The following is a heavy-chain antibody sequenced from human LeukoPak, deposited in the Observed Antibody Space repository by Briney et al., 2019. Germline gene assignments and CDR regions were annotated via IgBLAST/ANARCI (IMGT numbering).Heavy chain of an antibody. CDR3: AGSEVPVSSRYYYYGIDV. CDR2: VYYSGST. J-gene: IGHJ6*02. D-gene: IGHD3-10*01. CDR1: GGSISSYY. Sequence: SETLSLTCTVSGGSISSYYWSWIRQPPGKGLEWIGYVYYSGSTNYNPSLKRRVTISVDTSKKQFSLNLSSVTAADTAVYYCAGSEVPVSSRYYYYGIDVWGQGTTVTVSS. V-gene: IGHV4-59*01.